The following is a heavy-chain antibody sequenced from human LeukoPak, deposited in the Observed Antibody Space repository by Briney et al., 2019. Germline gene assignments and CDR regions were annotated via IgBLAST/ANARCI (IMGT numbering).Heavy chain of an antibody. CDR1: GFSLRTSGGG. J-gene: IGHJ5*02. V-gene: IGHV2-5*01. CDR3: AHRHDGVMIWGFDP. Sequence: SGPTLVQPTQTLTLTCTFSGFSLRTSGGGVGWIRQPPGKALEWLALIYWNDDKRYNPSLKSRLNITKDTSKNQVVLTMTNMDPVDTATYYCAHRHDGVMIWGFDPWGQGTLVTVSS. CDR2: IYWNDDK. D-gene: IGHD3-3*01.